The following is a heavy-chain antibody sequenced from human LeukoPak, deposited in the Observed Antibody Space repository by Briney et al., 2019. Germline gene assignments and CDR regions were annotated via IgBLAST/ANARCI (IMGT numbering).Heavy chain of an antibody. V-gene: IGHV1-46*01. CDR3: ATGQGGSYYGYYYYMDV. CDR1: GYTFTSYY. CDR2: INPSGGST. J-gene: IGHJ6*03. Sequence: GASVKVSCKASGYTFTSYYMHWVRQAPGQGLEWKGIINPSGGSTSYAQKFQGRVTMTRDTSTSTVYMELSSLRSEDTAVYYCATGQGGSYYGYYYYMDVWGKGTTVTVSS. D-gene: IGHD1-26*01.